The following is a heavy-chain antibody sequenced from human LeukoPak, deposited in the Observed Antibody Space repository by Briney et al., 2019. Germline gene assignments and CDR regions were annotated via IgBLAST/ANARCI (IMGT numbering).Heavy chain of an antibody. CDR3: ANVSDSSGPPGNLDY. J-gene: IGHJ4*02. Sequence: PGGSLRLSCAASVFIFSSYAMSWVRPAPGKGGEWVSAISGSGGSTYYADSVKGRFTISRDNSKNTLYLQMNSLRAEDTAVYYCANVSDSSGPPGNLDYWGQGTLVTVSS. CDR2: ISGSGGST. V-gene: IGHV3-23*01. CDR1: VFIFSSYA. D-gene: IGHD3-22*01.